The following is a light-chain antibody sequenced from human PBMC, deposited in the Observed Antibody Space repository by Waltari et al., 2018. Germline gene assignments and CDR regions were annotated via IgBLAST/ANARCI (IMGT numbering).Light chain of an antibody. V-gene: IGLV2-14*01. J-gene: IGLJ3*02. CDR2: DVS. Sequence: QSARPQPASVSGSPGQSVPSACTGTSRAVGGYNYGSWYQQHPGKAPKLMIYDVSKRPSGVSNRFSGSKSGNTASLTISGLQAEDEADYYCSSYTSSSTWVFGGGTKLTVL. CDR3: SSYTSSSTWV. CDR1: SRAVGGYNY.